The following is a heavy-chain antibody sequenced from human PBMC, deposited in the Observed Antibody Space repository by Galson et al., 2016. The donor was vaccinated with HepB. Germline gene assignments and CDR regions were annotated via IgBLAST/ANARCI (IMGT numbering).Heavy chain of an antibody. J-gene: IGHJ6*04. CDR3: AREDIVATISDYYYGMDV. D-gene: IGHD5-12*01. V-gene: IGHV3-64*01. Sequence: SLRLSCAASGFTFSSYVMHWVRQGPGKGLEYVSSISSNGGSTYYANSVKGRFTISRDNSKNTPYLQMGSLRVEDMAVYYCAREDIVATISDYYYGMDVWGKGTTVTVSS. CDR2: ISSNGGST. CDR1: GFTFSSYV.